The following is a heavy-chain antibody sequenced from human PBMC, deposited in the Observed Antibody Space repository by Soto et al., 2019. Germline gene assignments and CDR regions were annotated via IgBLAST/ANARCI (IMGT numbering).Heavy chain of an antibody. CDR1: GGSISSYY. CDR2: IYYSGST. J-gene: IGHJ6*03. V-gene: IGHV4-59*08. Sequence: SETLSLTCTVSGGSISSYYWSWIRQPPGKGLEWIGYIYYSGSTNYNPSLKSRVTISVDTSKNQFSLKLSSVTAADTAVYYCASTTRYYYMDVWGKGTTVTVSS. CDR3: ASTTRYYYMDV. D-gene: IGHD1-1*01.